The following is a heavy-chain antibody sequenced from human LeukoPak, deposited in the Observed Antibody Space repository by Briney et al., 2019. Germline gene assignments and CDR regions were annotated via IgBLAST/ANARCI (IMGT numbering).Heavy chain of an antibody. Sequence: GGSLRLSCAASGFTFSSCGMHWVRQRPGKGVEWVAYSRFDGSDKYYIDSVRGRFTIARDNPKETLYLQMTSLSHDDTAVYFCVKDVGVGASYFDNWGQGTLVAVSP. CDR2: SRFDGSDK. J-gene: IGHJ4*02. CDR3: VKDVGVGASYFDN. V-gene: IGHV3-30*02. D-gene: IGHD1-26*01. CDR1: GFTFSSCG.